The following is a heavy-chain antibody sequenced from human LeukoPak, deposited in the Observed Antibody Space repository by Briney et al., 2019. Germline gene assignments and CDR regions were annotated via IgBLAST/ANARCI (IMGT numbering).Heavy chain of an antibody. CDR3: ARIMEYCSSTSCYYGMDV. CDR2: IIPLFRTA. J-gene: IGHJ6*02. D-gene: IGHD2-2*01. CDR1: GYTFTSYY. Sequence: GASVKVSCKASGYTFTSYYMHWVRQAPGQGLEWMGGIIPLFRTANYAQNFQGRVTITADESTRTAYMELSSLRSEDTAVYYCARIMEYCSSTSCYYGMDVWGQGTTVTVSS. V-gene: IGHV1-69*13.